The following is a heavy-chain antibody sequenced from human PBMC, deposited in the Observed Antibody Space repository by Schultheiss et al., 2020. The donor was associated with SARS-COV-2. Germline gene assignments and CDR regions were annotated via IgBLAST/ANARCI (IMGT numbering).Heavy chain of an antibody. CDR1: GGSISSGRYY. D-gene: IGHD3-9*01. Sequence: SETLSLTCTVSGGSISSGRYYWSWIRQPAGEGLEWIGRIYTSGSTNYNPSLKSRVTISVDTSKKQFSLKLSSVTAADTAVYYCARGGIVTGYAYYYGMDVWGQGTTGTVSS. V-gene: IGHV4-61*02. J-gene: IGHJ6*02. CDR3: ARGGIVTGYAYYYGMDV. CDR2: IYTSGST.